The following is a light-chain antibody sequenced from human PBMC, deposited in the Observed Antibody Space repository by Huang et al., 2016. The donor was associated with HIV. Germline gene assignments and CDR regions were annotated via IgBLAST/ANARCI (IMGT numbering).Light chain of an antibody. CDR2: DAS. Sequence: EIVLTQSPATLSLSPGERATLSCRASQSVSRYLAWYQQKPGQAPRLRIYDASNRATGIPARFSGSGSGTEFTLTISSLEPEDFAVYYCQQRSNWPPITFGQGTRLEIK. CDR1: QSVSRY. V-gene: IGKV3-11*01. J-gene: IGKJ5*01. CDR3: QQRSNWPPIT.